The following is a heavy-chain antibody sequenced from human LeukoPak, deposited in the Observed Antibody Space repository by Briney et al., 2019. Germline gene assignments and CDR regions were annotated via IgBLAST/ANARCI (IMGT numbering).Heavy chain of an antibody. CDR2: ISSSSSYI. D-gene: IGHD2-2*01. V-gene: IGHV3-21*01. CDR3: AKDSSTSGNFDY. CDR1: GFTFSSYS. Sequence: GGSLRLSYAASGFTFSSYSMNWVRQAPGKGLEWVSSISSSSSYIYYADSVKGRFTISRDNAKNSLYLQMNSLRAEDTAVYYCAKDSSTSGNFDYWGQGTLVTVSS. J-gene: IGHJ4*02.